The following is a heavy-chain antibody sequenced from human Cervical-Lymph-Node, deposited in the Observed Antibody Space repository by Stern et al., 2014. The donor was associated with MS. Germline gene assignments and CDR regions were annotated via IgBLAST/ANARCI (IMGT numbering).Heavy chain of an antibody. CDR1: GFSLSHARMG. V-gene: IGHV2-26*01. J-gene: IGHJ4*02. Sequence: QVTLKESGPVLVKPTETLTLTCSVSGFSLSHARMGVSWIRQPPGKPLEWLAHIFSNDEKFYSTSLKSRLTISRDTSKSQVVLTMTNMDPVDTATYYCARIEDNYGYMGEFDYWGQGTLVTVSS. CDR2: IFSNDEK. D-gene: IGHD5-18*01. CDR3: ARIEDNYGYMGEFDY.